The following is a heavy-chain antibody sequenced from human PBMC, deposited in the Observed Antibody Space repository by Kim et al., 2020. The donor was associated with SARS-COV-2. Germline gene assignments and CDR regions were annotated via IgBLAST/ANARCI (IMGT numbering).Heavy chain of an antibody. CDR2: ISYDGSNK. Sequence: GGSLRLSCAASGFTFSSFGMHWVRQAPGKGLEWVAVISYDGSNKYYADSVKGRFTVSRDNSKNTLYLQMNSLRAEDTAVYYCAKEGSYDYGFLYDYWGQGPLVTVSS. CDR1: GFTFSSFG. V-gene: IGHV3-30*18. J-gene: IGHJ4*02. D-gene: IGHD3-10*01. CDR3: AKEGSYDYGFLYDY.